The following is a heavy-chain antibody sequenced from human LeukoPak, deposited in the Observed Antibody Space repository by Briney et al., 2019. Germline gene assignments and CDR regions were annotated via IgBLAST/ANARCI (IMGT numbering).Heavy chain of an antibody. CDR2: IIPILGIA. CDR3: ARVLLGDYVPFEFDY. Sequence: GASVKVSCKASGYTFTSYYMHWVRQAPGQGLEWMGRIIPILGIANYAQKFRGRVTITADKSTSTAYMELSSLRSEDTAVYYCARVLLGDYVPFEFDYWGQGTLVTVSS. J-gene: IGHJ4*02. V-gene: IGHV1-69*04. CDR1: GYTFTSYY. D-gene: IGHD4-17*01.